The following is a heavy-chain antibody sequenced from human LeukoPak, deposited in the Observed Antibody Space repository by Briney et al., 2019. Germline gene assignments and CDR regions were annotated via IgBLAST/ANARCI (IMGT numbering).Heavy chain of an antibody. CDR3: ARGGVRGATTVWFDP. V-gene: IGHV4-39*07. CDR2: IYYSGST. J-gene: IGHJ5*02. CDR1: GGSISSSSYY. Sequence: SETLSLTCTVSGGSISSSSYYWGWIRQPPGKGLEWIGSIYYSGSTYYNPSLKSRVTISVDTSKNQLSLKLSSVTAADTAVYYCARGGVRGATTVWFDPWGQGTLVTVSS. D-gene: IGHD3-10*01.